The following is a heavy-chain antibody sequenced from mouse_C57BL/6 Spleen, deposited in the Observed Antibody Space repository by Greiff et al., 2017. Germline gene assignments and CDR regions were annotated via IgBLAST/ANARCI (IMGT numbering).Heavy chain of an antibody. D-gene: IGHD2-5*01. V-gene: IGHV1-61*01. CDR1: GYTFTSYW. J-gene: IGHJ2*01. CDR3: ARRYSNYLDY. CDR2: IYPSDSAT. Sequence: VQLQQPGAELVRPGSSVKLSCKASGYTFTSYWMDWVKQRPGQGLEWIGNIYPSDSATHYNQKFKDKATLTVDKSSSTAYMQLSSLTSEDSAVYYCARRYSNYLDYWGQGTTLTVSS.